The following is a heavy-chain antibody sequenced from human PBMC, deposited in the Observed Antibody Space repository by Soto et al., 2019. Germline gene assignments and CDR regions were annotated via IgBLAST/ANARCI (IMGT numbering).Heavy chain of an antibody. D-gene: IGHD2-2*01. Sequence: GGSLRLSCAASGFTVSSNYMSWVRQAPGKGLEWVSVIYSGGSTYYADSVKGRFTISRGNSKNTLYLRMNSLRAEDTALYYCAREGSSNYYYMDVWGKGTTVTVSS. J-gene: IGHJ6*03. CDR2: IYSGGST. CDR3: AREGSSNYYYMDV. V-gene: IGHV3-66*01. CDR1: GFTVSSNY.